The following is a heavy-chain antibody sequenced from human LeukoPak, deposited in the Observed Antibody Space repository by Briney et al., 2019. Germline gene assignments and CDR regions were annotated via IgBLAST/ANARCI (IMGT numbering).Heavy chain of an antibody. J-gene: IGHJ4*02. CDR2: FDPEDGET. Sequence: ASVKVSCKVSGYTLTELSMHWVRQAPGKGLEWMGGFDPEDGETIYAQKFQGRVTMTEDTSTDTAYMELSSLRSEDTAVYYCATDSSGWSRPTRYLDYWGQGTLVTVSS. CDR3: ATDSSGWSRPTRYLDY. V-gene: IGHV1-24*01. D-gene: IGHD6-19*01. CDR1: GYTLTELS.